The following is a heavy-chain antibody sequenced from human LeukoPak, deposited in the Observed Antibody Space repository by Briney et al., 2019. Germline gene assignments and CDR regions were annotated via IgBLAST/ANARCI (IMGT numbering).Heavy chain of an antibody. CDR3: ARQEDSSSSADY. J-gene: IGHJ4*02. CDR2: IYPGGSDT. CDR1: GYSFSTYW. Sequence: GESLKISCQGSGYSFSTYWIGWVRQMPGKGLEWMGIIYPGGSDTRYSPSFQGQVTISADKSISTAYLQWSSLKASDTAMYYCARQEDSSSSADYWGQGTLVTVSS. D-gene: IGHD6-6*01. V-gene: IGHV5-51*01.